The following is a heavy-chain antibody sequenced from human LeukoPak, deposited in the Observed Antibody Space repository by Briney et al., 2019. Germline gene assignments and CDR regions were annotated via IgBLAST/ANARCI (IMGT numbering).Heavy chain of an antibody. CDR1: GGSISSYY. Sequence: PSETLSLTCTVSGGSISSYYWNWIRQPPGKGLEWIGYIYYSGSTNYNPSLKSRVTISVDTSKNQFSLKLSSVTAADTAVYYCARQLTMVRGVIITNNWFDPWGQGTLVTVS. J-gene: IGHJ5*02. V-gene: IGHV4-59*08. CDR3: ARQLTMVRGVIITNNWFDP. D-gene: IGHD3-10*01. CDR2: IYYSGST.